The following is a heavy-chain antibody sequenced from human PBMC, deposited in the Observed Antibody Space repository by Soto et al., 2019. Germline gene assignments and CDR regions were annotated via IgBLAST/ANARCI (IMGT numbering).Heavy chain of an antibody. Sequence: EVQLLESGGGLVQPGGSLRLSCAASGFTFSSYAMSWVRQAPGKGLEWVSGISGSGGSTYYADSVKGRFTISRDNSKNTLYLQMNSLRAEDTAVYYCAKKMRVVTAICDYWGQGTLVTVSS. CDR1: GFTFSSYA. J-gene: IGHJ4*02. CDR3: AKKMRVVTAICDY. V-gene: IGHV3-23*01. CDR2: ISGSGGST. D-gene: IGHD2-21*02.